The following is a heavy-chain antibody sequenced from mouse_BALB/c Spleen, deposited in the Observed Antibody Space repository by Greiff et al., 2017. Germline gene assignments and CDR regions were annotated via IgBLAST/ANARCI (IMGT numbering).Heavy chain of an antibody. CDR1: GFTFSSYT. CDR3: TRGAFDY. V-gene: IGHV5-6-4*01. CDR2: ISSGGSYT. J-gene: IGHJ2*01. Sequence: DVKLVESGGGLVKPGGSLKLSCAASGFTFSSYTMSWVRQTPEKRLEWVATISSGGSYTYYPDSVKGRFTISRDNAKNTLYLQMSSLKSEDTAMYYCTRGAFDYWGQGTTLTVSS.